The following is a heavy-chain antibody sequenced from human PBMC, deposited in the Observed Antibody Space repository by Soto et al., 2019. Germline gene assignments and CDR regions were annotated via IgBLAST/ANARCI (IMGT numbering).Heavy chain of an antibody. D-gene: IGHD5-18*01. J-gene: IGHJ5*02. Sequence: GSGPTLVNPAQTLMLTCAFSGFSLTPRGVGVGWIRQPPGKAVECLALIDWDSEKRYSPSLRSRLTIYKDTSKNEVILTLTNMDPVDTATYYCARSTKLWFQIRFDPWGQGTLVTVSS. V-gene: IGHV2-5*02. CDR2: IDWDSEK. CDR3: ARSTKLWFQIRFDP. CDR1: GFSLTPRGVG.